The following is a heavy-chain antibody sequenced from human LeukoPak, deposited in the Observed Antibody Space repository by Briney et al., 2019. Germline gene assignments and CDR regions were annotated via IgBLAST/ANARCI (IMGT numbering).Heavy chain of an antibody. CDR2: IIPILGIA. J-gene: IGHJ6*02. CDR3: ARTATGSYYYYGMDV. CDR1: GGTFSSYA. V-gene: IGHV1-69*04. Sequence: ASVKVSCKDSGGTFSSYAISWVRQAPGQGLEWMGRIIPILGIANYAQKFQGRVTITADKSTSTAYMELSSLRSEDTAVYYCARTATGSYYYYGMDVWGQGTTVTVSS. D-gene: IGHD2-15*01.